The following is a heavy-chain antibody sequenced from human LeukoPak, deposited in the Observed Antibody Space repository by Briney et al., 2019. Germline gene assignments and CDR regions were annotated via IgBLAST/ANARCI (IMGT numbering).Heavy chain of an antibody. CDR1: GYTFTSYG. CDR2: IIPIFGTA. CDR3: ARETQGHSNYSVV. J-gene: IGHJ6*03. V-gene: IGHV1-69*13. D-gene: IGHD4-11*01. Sequence: ASVKVSCKASGYTFTSYGISWVRQAPGQGLEWMGGIIPIFGTANYAQKFQGRVTITADESTSTAYMELSSLRSEDTAVYYCARETQGHSNYSVVWGKGTTVTVSS.